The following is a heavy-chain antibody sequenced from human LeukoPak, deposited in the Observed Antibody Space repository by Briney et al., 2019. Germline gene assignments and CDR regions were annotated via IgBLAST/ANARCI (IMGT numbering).Heavy chain of an antibody. CDR3: ARAYQHLGELSLPNY. V-gene: IGHV7-4-1*02. D-gene: IGHD3-16*02. Sequence: VASVKVSCKASGYTFTSYAMNWVRQAPGQGLEWMGWIHPSTGNPTYAQGFTGRFVFSLDTSVSTTYLQISSLKAEDTAVYYCARAYQHLGELSLPNYWGQGTLVTVSS. J-gene: IGHJ4*02. CDR1: GYTFTSYA. CDR2: IHPSTGNP.